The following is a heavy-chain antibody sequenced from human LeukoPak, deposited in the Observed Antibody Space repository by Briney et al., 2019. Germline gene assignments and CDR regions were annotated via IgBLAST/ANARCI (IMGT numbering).Heavy chain of an antibody. CDR1: GFTFSSYA. Sequence: GGSLRLSCAASGFTFSSYAMHWVRQAPGKGLEWVAVISYDGSNKYYADSVKGRFTISRDNFKNTLYLQMNSLRAEDTAVYYCARDYRYSFYYYYGMDVWGQGTTVTVSS. V-gene: IGHV3-30-3*01. J-gene: IGHJ6*02. CDR2: ISYDGSNK. D-gene: IGHD5-18*01. CDR3: ARDYRYSFYYYYGMDV.